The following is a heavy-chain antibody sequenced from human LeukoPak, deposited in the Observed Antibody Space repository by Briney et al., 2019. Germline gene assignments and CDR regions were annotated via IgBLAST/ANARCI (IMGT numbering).Heavy chain of an antibody. Sequence: SETLSLTCTVSGGSISSYYWSWIRQPPGKGLEGIGYIYYGGSTNYNPSLKSRVTISVDTSKNQYSLKLSSVTAADTAVYYCARSRAVAGPTVRVFYYYYGMDVWGQGTTVTVSS. CDR2: IYYGGST. D-gene: IGHD6-19*01. CDR1: GGSISSYY. J-gene: IGHJ6*02. V-gene: IGHV4-59*01. CDR3: ARSRAVAGPTVRVFYYYYGMDV.